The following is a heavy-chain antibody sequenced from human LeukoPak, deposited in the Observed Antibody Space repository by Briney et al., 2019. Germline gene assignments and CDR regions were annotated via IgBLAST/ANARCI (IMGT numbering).Heavy chain of an antibody. CDR2: ISWNSVSI. Sequence: GGSLRLSCATSGFTFDDYAMHWVRQAPGKGLEWVSGISWNSVSIGYADSVKGRFTISRDNAKNSLYLQMNSLRAEDTAVYYCARDGILFYYMDVWGKGTTVTVSS. J-gene: IGHJ6*03. CDR3: ARDGILFYYMDV. CDR1: GFTFDDYA. V-gene: IGHV3-9*01. D-gene: IGHD2-15*01.